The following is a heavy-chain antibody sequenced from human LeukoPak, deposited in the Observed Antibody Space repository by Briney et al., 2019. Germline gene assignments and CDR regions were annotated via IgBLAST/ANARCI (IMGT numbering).Heavy chain of an antibody. Sequence: ASVKVSCKPSGYTFTGYYMHWVRQAPGQGLEWMGWINPNSGGTNYAQKFQGRVTITTDESTSTAYMELSSLRSEDTAVYYSARGYIQLWLGPKPYYMDVWGKGTTVTVSS. CDR3: ARGYIQLWLGPKPYYMDV. J-gene: IGHJ6*03. CDR1: GYTFTGYY. CDR2: INPNSGGT. D-gene: IGHD5-18*01. V-gene: IGHV1-2*02.